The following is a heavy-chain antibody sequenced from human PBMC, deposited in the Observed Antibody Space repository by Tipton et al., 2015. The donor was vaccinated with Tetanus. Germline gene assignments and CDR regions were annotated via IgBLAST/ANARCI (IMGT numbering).Heavy chain of an antibody. CDR1: GGSFSGYY. V-gene: IGHV4-34*01. J-gene: IGHJ5*02. CDR3: ARGGVVVPAAILGWFDP. D-gene: IGHD2-2*02. CDR2: INHSGST. Sequence: LRLSCAVYGGSFSGYYWSWIRQPPGKGLEWIGEINHSGSTNYNPSLKSRVTISVDTSKNQFSLKLSFVTAADTAVYYCARGGVVVPAAILGWFDPWGQGTLVTVSS.